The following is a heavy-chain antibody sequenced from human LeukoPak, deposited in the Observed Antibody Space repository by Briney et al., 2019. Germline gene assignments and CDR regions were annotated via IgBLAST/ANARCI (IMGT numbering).Heavy chain of an antibody. D-gene: IGHD3-9*01. V-gene: IGHV5-51*01. CDR3: ARLGYYYDILTGYRKGPYFDY. CDR2: IYPGDSDT. Sequence: GESLKISCKGSGYSFTSYWIGWVRQMPGKGLEWMGIIYPGDSDTRYSPSFQGQVTISADKSISTAYLQWSSLEASDTAMYYCARLGYYYDILTGYRKGPYFDYWGQGTLVTVSS. CDR1: GYSFTSYW. J-gene: IGHJ4*02.